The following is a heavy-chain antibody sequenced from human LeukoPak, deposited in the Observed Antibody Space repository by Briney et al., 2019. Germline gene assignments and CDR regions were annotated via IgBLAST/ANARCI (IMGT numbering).Heavy chain of an antibody. D-gene: IGHD4-11*01. J-gene: IGHJ4*02. Sequence: SGTLSLTCAVSGGSISSSNWWSWVRQPPGKGLEWIGEIYHSGSTNYNPSLKSQVTISVDKSKNQFSLKLSSVTAADTAVYYCARLTTVYEYFDYWGQGTLVTVSS. CDR3: ARLTTVYEYFDY. CDR2: IYHSGST. CDR1: GGSISSSNW. V-gene: IGHV4-4*02.